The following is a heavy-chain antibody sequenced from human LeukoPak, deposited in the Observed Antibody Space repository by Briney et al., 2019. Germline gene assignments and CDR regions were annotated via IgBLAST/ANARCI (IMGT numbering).Heavy chain of an antibody. CDR1: GFTFDDYA. CDR2: ISWNSGSI. V-gene: IGHV3-9*01. J-gene: IGHJ4*02. Sequence: PGRSLRLSCAASGFTFDDYAMHWVRQAPGKGLEWVSGISWNSGSIGYADSVKGRFTISRDNAKNTLYLQMNSLRAADTAVYYCARAQYYDSSGYHIHWGQGTLVTVSS. D-gene: IGHD3-22*01. CDR3: ARAQYYDSSGYHIH.